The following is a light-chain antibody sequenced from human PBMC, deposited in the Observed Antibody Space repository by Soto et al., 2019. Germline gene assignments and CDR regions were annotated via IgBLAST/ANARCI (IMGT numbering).Light chain of an antibody. J-gene: IGKJ1*01. V-gene: IGKV3-11*01. CDR1: QTVSNY. Sequence: EIVLTQSPATLSLSPGEGATLSCRASQTVSNYLAWYQQKPGQAPRLLIYGASNRATGIPDRFSGSGSGTDFTLTISSLQPEDFATYYCQQSYSTPRTFGQGTKVDIK. CDR2: GAS. CDR3: QQSYSTPRT.